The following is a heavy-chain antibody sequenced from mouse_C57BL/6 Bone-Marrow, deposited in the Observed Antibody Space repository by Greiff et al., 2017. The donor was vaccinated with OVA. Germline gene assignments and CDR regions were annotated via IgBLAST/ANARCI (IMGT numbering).Heavy chain of an antibody. Sequence: DVMLVESGGDLVKPGGSLKLSCAASGFTFSSYGMSWVRQTPDKRLEWVATISSGGSYTYYPDSVKGRFTISRDNAKNTLYLQMSSLKSEDTAMDYCASGGSSYWFAYWGQGTLVTVSA. CDR1: GFTFSSYG. J-gene: IGHJ3*01. D-gene: IGHD1-1*01. V-gene: IGHV5-6*02. CDR3: ASGGSSYWFAY. CDR2: ISSGGSYT.